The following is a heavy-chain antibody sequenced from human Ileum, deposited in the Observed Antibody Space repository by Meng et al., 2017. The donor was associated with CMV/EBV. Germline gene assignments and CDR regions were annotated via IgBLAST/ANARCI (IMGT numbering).Heavy chain of an antibody. Sequence: SGPTLVKPTQTLTLTCAFSGFSLSTSGMRASWIRQTPGKALEWLAPIDWNDDKFYSTSLKTRLTISKDTSKNQVVLTMTNMDPVDTATYYCALSSFGRGTLTGSTEGAFDIWGQGTQVTVSS. V-gene: IGHV2-70*04. CDR3: ALSSFGRGTLTGSTEGAFDI. CDR2: IDWNDDK. CDR1: GFSLSTSGMR. D-gene: IGHD1-7*01. J-gene: IGHJ3*02.